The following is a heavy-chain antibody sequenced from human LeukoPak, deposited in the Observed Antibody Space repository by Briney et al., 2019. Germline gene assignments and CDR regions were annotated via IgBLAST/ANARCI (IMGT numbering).Heavy chain of an antibody. J-gene: IGHJ4*02. CDR3: ARAPRLRGYSQAGLFDY. D-gene: IGHD5-18*01. Sequence: ASVTVSCKASGGTFSSYAISWVRQAPGQGLEWMGGIIPIFGTANYAQKFQGRVTITADESTSTAYMELSSLRSEDPAVYYCARAPRLRGYSQAGLFDYWGQGTLVTVSS. V-gene: IGHV1-69*13. CDR1: GGTFSSYA. CDR2: IIPIFGTA.